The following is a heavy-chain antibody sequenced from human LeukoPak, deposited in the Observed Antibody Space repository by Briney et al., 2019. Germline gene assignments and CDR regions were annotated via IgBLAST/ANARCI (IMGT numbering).Heavy chain of an antibody. CDR3: ARDVDMALPETEEI. Sequence: ASVKVSCKASVYSFSGYFMHWVRRAPGQGLEWMGWINPNSGDTNYPQKFQGRVTMTRDTSIGTAYLDLTSLSSDDTAMYFCARDVDMALPETEEIWGPGTMVTVS. V-gene: IGHV1-2*02. J-gene: IGHJ3*01. CDR2: INPNSGDT. CDR1: VYSFSGYF. D-gene: IGHD5-24*01.